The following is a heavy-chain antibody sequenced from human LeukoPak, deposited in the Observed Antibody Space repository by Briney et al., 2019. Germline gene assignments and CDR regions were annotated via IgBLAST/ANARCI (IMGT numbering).Heavy chain of an antibody. Sequence: SETLSLTCTVSGGSISPYFWSWIRRPPGKGLEWIGYISYTGSTNYNPSLKSRVIISVDTSKNQFSLQLTSVTAADTAVYYCARDDYRGVTNFDPLGQGTLVTVSS. J-gene: IGHJ5*02. V-gene: IGHV4-59*01. CDR2: ISYTGST. D-gene: IGHD3-10*01. CDR1: GGSISPYF. CDR3: ARDDYRGVTNFDP.